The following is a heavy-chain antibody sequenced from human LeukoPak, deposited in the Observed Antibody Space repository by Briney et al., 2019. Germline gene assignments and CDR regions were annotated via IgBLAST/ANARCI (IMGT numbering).Heavy chain of an antibody. CDR1: GFPVSSNY. V-gene: IGHV3-53*01. CDR3: ARAPSGSGWIDYFDY. D-gene: IGHD6-19*01. J-gene: IGHJ4*02. Sequence: SGGSLRLSCQASGFPVSSNYMSWARQAPGKGLEWVSVIYSGGSTYYADSVKGRFTISKDNSKNTLYLQMNSLRAEDTAVYYCARAPSGSGWIDYFDYWGQGTLVTVSS. CDR2: IYSGGST.